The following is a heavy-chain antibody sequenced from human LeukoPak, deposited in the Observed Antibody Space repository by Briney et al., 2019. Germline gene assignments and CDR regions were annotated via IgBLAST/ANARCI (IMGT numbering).Heavy chain of an antibody. Sequence: GRSLRLSCAASGFTFDDYAMHWVRQAPGKGLEWVSGISWNSGSIGYADPVKGRFTISRDNAKSSLYLQMNSLRAEGTALYYCAKDAVYDSSGYYSRYYYMDVWGKGTTVTVSS. D-gene: IGHD3-22*01. CDR1: GFTFDDYA. CDR3: AKDAVYDSSGYYSRYYYMDV. CDR2: ISWNSGSI. V-gene: IGHV3-9*01. J-gene: IGHJ6*03.